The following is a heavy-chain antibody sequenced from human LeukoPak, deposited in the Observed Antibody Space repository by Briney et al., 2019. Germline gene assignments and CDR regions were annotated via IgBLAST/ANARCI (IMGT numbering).Heavy chain of an antibody. CDR2: INPDSGGT. CDR1: GYTFISYG. CDR3: ARVASAVYSDY. V-gene: IGHV1-2*02. Sequence: GASVKVSCKASGYTFISYGISWVRQAPGQGLEWMGWINPDSGGTNYAQNFQGRVTMTRDTSISTAYMELNRLRSDDTAVYYCARVASAVYSDYWGQGTLVTVSS. J-gene: IGHJ4*02.